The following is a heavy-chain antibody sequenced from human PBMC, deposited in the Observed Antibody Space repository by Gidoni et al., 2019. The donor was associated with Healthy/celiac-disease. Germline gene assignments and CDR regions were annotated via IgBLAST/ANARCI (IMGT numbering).Heavy chain of an antibody. CDR3: ARDTYYYDSSGYWP. CDR1: GGSFSGYY. Sequence: QVQLQQWGAGLLKPSETLSLTCAVYGGSFSGYYWSWIRQPPGKGLEWIGEINHSGSTNYNPSLKSRVTISVDTSKNQFSLKLSSVTAADTAVYYCARDTYYYDSSGYWPWGQGTLVTVSS. J-gene: IGHJ5*02. V-gene: IGHV4-34*01. D-gene: IGHD3-22*01. CDR2: INHSGST.